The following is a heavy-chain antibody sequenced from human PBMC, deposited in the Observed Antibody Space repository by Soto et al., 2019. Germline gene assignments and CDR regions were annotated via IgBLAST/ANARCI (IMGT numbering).Heavy chain of an antibody. D-gene: IGHD6-13*01. Sequence: GASVKVSCKASGGTFSSYAMSWVLQAPVQGLERMGGIIPIFGTANYAQKFQGRVTITADESTSTAYMELSSLRSEDTAVYYCARDSSSWSPAHAFDIWGQGTMVTVSS. CDR1: GGTFSSYA. CDR2: IIPIFGTA. CDR3: ARDSSSWSPAHAFDI. J-gene: IGHJ3*02. V-gene: IGHV1-69*13.